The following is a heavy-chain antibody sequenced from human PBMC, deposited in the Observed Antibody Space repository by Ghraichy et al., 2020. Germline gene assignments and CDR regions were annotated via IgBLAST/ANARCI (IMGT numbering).Heavy chain of an antibody. CDR1: GDSVSSNRAA. V-gene: IGHV6-1*01. CDR3: ARDRLVASSGSSGLGNLYI. D-gene: IGHD6-6*01. Sequence: SQTLSLTCAISGDSVSSNRAAWNWIRQSPSRGLEWLGRTYYRSKWSNGYAVSLKSRITISPDTSKNQFSLQLNSVTPEDTAVYYCARDRLVASSGSSGLGNLYISGLGTMVTVSS. J-gene: IGHJ3*02. CDR2: TYYRSKWSN.